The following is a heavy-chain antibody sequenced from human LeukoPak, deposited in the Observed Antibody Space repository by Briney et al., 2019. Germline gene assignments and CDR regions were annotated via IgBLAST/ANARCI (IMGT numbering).Heavy chain of an antibody. Sequence: PSGTLSLTCGVSGGSISGTNWWSWVRQPPGQGLEWIGEISLRGLTNYNPSLRSRLTMSLDESKNQVSLNLTSVTAADTAVYYCARSALDTSGSYYNPQPFDYWGQGTLVTVSS. J-gene: IGHJ4*02. V-gene: IGHV4-4*02. D-gene: IGHD3-10*01. CDR3: ARSALDTSGSYYNPQPFDY. CDR2: ISLRGLT. CDR1: GGSISGTNW.